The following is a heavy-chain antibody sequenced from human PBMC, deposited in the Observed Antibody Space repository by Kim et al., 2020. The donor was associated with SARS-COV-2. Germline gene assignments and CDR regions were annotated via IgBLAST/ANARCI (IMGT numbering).Heavy chain of an antibody. J-gene: IGHJ4*02. CDR2: ISSSSSYI. D-gene: IGHD3-9*01. Sequence: GGSLRLSCAASGFTFSSYSMNWVRQAPGKGLEWVSSISSSSSYIYYADSVKGRFTISRDNAKNSLYLQMNSLRAEDTAVYYCARDFMARQPFEFDYWGQGTLVTVSS. V-gene: IGHV3-21*01. CDR1: GFTFSSYS. CDR3: ARDFMARQPFEFDY.